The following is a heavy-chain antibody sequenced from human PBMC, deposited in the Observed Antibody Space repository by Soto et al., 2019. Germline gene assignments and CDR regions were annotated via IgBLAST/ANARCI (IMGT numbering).Heavy chain of an antibody. D-gene: IGHD6-19*01. V-gene: IGHV1-18*01. CDR3: ARDGITLAGSFDY. J-gene: IGHJ4*02. Sequence: QVQLVQSGAEVKKPGASVKVSCKASGYTFFNYGISWVRQAPGQGLEWMGWINAYNGNRNYAGKFKGRATMTTETSTSTAYMELRSLRSDDTAVYYCARDGITLAGSFDYWGQGTLVTVSS. CDR2: INAYNGNR. CDR1: GYTFFNYG.